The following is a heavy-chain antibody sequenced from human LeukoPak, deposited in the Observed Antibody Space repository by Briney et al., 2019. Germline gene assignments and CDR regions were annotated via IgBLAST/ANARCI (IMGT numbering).Heavy chain of an antibody. D-gene: IGHD5-12*01. Sequence: GGSLRLSCAASGFTFSNYWMSWVRQAPGKGLEWVAHINQDGSEEHYMDSVKARFIISRDNAKNSLSLQMDSLRAEDTAVYYCVSDGGVSGYDLLDYWGQGTFVTVSS. V-gene: IGHV3-7*01. CDR1: GFTFSNYW. J-gene: IGHJ4*02. CDR3: VSDGGVSGYDLLDY. CDR2: INQDGSEE.